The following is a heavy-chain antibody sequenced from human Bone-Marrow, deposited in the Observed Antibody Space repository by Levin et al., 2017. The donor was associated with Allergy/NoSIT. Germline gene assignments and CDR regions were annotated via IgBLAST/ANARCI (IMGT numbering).Heavy chain of an antibody. J-gene: IGHJ6*02. CDR3: ARKRGFTELITMVRGVIITPDYGMDV. CDR1: GFTFSSYE. Sequence: GESLKISCAASGFTFSSYEMNWVRQAPGKGLEWVSYISSSGSTIYYADSVKGRFTISRDNAKNSLYLQMNSLRAEDTAVYYCARKRGFTELITMVRGVIITPDYGMDVWGQGTTVTVSS. D-gene: IGHD3-10*01. V-gene: IGHV3-48*03. CDR2: ISSSGSTI.